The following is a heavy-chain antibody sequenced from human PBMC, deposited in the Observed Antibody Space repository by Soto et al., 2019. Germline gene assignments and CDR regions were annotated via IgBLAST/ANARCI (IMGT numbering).Heavy chain of an antibody. Sequence: GASVKVSCKASGGTFSSYAISWVRQAPGQGLEWMGGIIPIFGTANYAQKFQGRVTITADESTSTAYMELSSLRSEDTAVYYCARAISHYDILTGYYNWGQGTLVTVSS. CDR1: GGTFSSYA. D-gene: IGHD3-9*01. CDR3: ARAISHYDILTGYYN. J-gene: IGHJ4*02. V-gene: IGHV1-69*13. CDR2: IIPIFGTA.